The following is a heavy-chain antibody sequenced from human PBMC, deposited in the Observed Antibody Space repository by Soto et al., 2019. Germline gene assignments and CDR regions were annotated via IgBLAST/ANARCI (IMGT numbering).Heavy chain of an antibody. Sequence: QVQLVESGGDLVKPGGSLRLSCAASGYTFSDYYMSWIRQAPVKGLEWIAYIDTSGTKIYYADSVKGRFPITRDNAKNSRYLEMNSLRGDDTAVYYCASHYDMWSGYLSPVDYWGQGTLVTVSS. CDR1: GYTFSDYY. CDR2: IDTSGTKI. D-gene: IGHD3-3*01. J-gene: IGHJ4*02. CDR3: ASHYDMWSGYLSPVDY. V-gene: IGHV3-11*01.